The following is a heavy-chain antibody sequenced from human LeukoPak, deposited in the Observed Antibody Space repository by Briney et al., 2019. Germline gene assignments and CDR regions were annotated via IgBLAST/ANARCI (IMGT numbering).Heavy chain of an antibody. V-gene: IGHV4-4*07. Sequence: SETLSLTCTVSGGSISSYYWSWIRQPAGKGLEWIGRIYTTGSTNYNPSLKSRVTMSVDTSKNQFPLKLSSMTAADTAMYYCARSAYYYDSSSYLVYWGQGTRVTVSS. CDR2: IYTTGST. CDR1: GGSISSYY. CDR3: ARSAYYYDSSSYLVY. J-gene: IGHJ4*02. D-gene: IGHD3-22*01.